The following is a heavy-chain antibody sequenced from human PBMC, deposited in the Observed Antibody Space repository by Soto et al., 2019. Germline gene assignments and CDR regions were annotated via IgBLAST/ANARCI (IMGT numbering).Heavy chain of an antibody. CDR1: GLTITSYW. J-gene: IGHJ6*02. Sequence: EVQLVESGGGLVQPGGSLRLSCAASGLTITSYWMHWVRQAPGKGLVWVSRINSDGTTINYADFVKGRFTISRDNAKNTLYLQMNSLRADDTAVYYCARGLKGYYGLDVWGQGTTVTVSS. CDR3: ARGLKGYYGLDV. CDR2: INSDGTTI. D-gene: IGHD3-22*01. V-gene: IGHV3-74*01.